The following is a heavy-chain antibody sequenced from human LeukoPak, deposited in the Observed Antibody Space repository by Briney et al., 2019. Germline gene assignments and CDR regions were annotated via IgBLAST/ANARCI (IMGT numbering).Heavy chain of an antibody. V-gene: IGHV3-30*18. D-gene: IGHD6-13*01. CDR3: AKDPHLYSSSWYPQGDGMDV. CDR1: GFTFSSYG. Sequence: GGSLRLSCAASGFTFSSYGMHWVGKAPGKGLEWVAVISYVGSNKNYADSVKGRFTISRDNSKNTLYLQMNSLRAEDTAVYYCAKDPHLYSSSWYPQGDGMDVWGQGTTVTVSS. CDR2: ISYVGSNK. J-gene: IGHJ6*02.